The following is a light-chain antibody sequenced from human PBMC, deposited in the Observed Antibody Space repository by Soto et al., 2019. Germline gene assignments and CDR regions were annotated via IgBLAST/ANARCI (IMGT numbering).Light chain of an antibody. Sequence: DLPMTQSPSSLSASVGDRATITCRASQSIRTYLNWYQQKPGKAPKFLIYAASTLQSGVPSRFSGSGSGTDFTLTISSLQPEDFATYYCQQTYSNPRTFGQGTKVEIK. CDR2: AAS. CDR1: QSIRTY. CDR3: QQTYSNPRT. J-gene: IGKJ1*01. V-gene: IGKV1-39*01.